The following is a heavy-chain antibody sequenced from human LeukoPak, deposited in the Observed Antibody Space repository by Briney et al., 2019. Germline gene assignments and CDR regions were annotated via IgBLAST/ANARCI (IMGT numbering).Heavy chain of an antibody. CDR1: GGTFSSYA. CDR2: IIPIFGTA. J-gene: IGHJ5*02. CDR3: ARGSKDIVVVPAATEPHNWFDP. Sequence: ASVKVSCKASGGTFSSYAISWVRQAPGQGLEWMGGIIPIFGTANYAQKFQGRVTITADESMSTAYMELSSLRSEDTAVYYCARGSKDIVVVPAATEPHNWFDPWGQGALVTVSS. V-gene: IGHV1-69*13. D-gene: IGHD2-2*01.